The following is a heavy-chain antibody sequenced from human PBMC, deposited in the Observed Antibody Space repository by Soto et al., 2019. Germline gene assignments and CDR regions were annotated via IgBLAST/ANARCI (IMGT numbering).Heavy chain of an antibody. Sequence: SETLSLTCTVSGGSISSYYWSWIRQPPGKGLEWIGEINHSGSTNYNPSLKSRVTISVDTSKNQVSLKLNSVTAADTAVYYCARVSGIYYYGMDVWGQGTTVTVSS. J-gene: IGHJ6*02. CDR1: GGSISSYY. CDR2: INHSGST. CDR3: ARVSGIYYYGMDV. V-gene: IGHV4-34*01. D-gene: IGHD3-10*01.